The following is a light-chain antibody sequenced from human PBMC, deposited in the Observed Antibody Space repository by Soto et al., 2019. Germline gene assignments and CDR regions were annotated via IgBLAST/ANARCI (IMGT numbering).Light chain of an antibody. CDR3: QAYDYSLTASV. CDR1: SSNIGSNY. J-gene: IGLJ3*02. CDR2: GNR. Sequence: QSVLTQPPSASGTPGQRVTISCSGSSSNIGSNYVHWYQQLPGAAPKLVIFGNRNRPSGVPERFSGSKSGTSASLAITGLQAEDEADYYCQAYDYSLTASVFGGGTKVTVL. V-gene: IGLV1-40*01.